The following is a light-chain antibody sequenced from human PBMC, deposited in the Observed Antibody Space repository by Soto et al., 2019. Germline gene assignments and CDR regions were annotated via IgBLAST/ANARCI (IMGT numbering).Light chain of an antibody. Sequence: VVTQSPATPVLFPREKTTLPSRASQSIGSNLAWYQQKPGQAPRLLISRASTRATGVPARFSGSGSGTEFTLTVSSLQSEDFAVYYCQQYYHWPPFTFGQGTKVDI. J-gene: IGKJ2*01. V-gene: IGKV3-15*01. CDR1: QSIGSN. CDR3: QQYYHWPPFT. CDR2: RAS.